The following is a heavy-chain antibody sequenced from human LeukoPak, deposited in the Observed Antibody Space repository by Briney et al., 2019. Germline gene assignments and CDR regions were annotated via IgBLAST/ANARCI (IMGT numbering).Heavy chain of an antibody. J-gene: IGHJ4*02. CDR3: ARGLRYSSSWYPH. CDR1: GESFSGYY. D-gene: IGHD6-13*01. CDR2: INHSGST. V-gene: IGHV4-34*01. Sequence: SETLSLTCAVYGESFSGYYWSWIRQPPGKGLEWIGEINHSGSTNYNPSLKRQVTISVDTSKNQFSLKPSSGTAANTAVYYWARGLRYSSSWYPHWGQGTLVTVSS.